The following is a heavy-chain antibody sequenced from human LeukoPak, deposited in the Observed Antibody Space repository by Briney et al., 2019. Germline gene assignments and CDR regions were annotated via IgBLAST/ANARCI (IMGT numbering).Heavy chain of an antibody. D-gene: IGHD6-13*01. CDR2: INHSGST. CDR3: ARERTITYSSSWYRALGY. J-gene: IGHJ4*02. CDR1: GGSFSGYY. V-gene: IGHV4-34*01. Sequence: PSETLSLTCAVYGGSFSGYYWSWIRQPPGKGLEWIGEINHSGSTNYNPSLKSRVTISVDTSKNQFSLKLSSVTAADTAVYYCARERTITYSSSWYRALGYWGQGTLVTVSS.